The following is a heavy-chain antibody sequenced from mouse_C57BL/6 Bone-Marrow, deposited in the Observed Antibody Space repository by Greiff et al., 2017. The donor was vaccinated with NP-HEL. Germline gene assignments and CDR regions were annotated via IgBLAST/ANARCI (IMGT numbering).Heavy chain of an antibody. J-gene: IGHJ2*01. Sequence: VHVKQSGPVLVKPGASVKMSCKASGYTFTDYYMNWVKQSHGKSLEWIGVINPYNGGTSYNQKFKGKATLTVDKSSSTAYMELNSLTSEDSAVYYCARERARRGNYFDYWGQGTTLTVSS. CDR3: ARERARRGNYFDY. V-gene: IGHV1-19*01. CDR2: INPYNGGT. D-gene: IGHD2-12*01. CDR1: GYTFTDYY.